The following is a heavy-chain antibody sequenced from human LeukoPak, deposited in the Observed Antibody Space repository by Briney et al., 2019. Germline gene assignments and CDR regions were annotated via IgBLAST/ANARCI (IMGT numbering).Heavy chain of an antibody. CDR1: GVSINNDY. CDR2: IYYSGST. V-gene: IGHV4-59*01. D-gene: IGHD5-24*01. Sequence: PSQTLSLTCTVSGVSINNDYWTWIRQPPGKGLEWIGYIYYSGSTNYNPSLKSRVTISLDPSKTQFSLKLNSVTAADTAVYFCARGEMATIFLWGQGTLVTVSS. J-gene: IGHJ4*02. CDR3: ARGEMATIFL.